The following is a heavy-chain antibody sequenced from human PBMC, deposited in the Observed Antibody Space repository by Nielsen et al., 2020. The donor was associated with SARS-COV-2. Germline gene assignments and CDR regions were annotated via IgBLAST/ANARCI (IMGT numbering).Heavy chain of an antibody. D-gene: IGHD1-26*01. J-gene: IGHJ4*02. CDR3: ARVTGSTYYLAAIDY. V-gene: IGHV3-72*01. CDR2: TRNKANSYTT. CDR1: GFTFSDHY. Sequence: GGSLRLSCAASGFTFSDHYMDWVRQAPGKGLEWVGRTRNKANSYTTEYAASVKGRFTISRDESKNSLYLQMNSPRTEDTAVYYCARVTGSTYYLAAIDYWGQGTLVTVSS.